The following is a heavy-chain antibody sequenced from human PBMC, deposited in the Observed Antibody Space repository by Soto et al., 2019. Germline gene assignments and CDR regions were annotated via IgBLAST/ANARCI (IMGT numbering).Heavy chain of an antibody. V-gene: IGHV1-18*04. D-gene: IGHD2-21*01. Sequence: ASVKVSCKASGYTFTSYGVSWVRQAPGQGLEWMGWINAYNGNTHYAQKFQGRVTMTTDTSTSTAYMELRSLTSDDTAVYHCAILQIVGPTYTFDYSGPAPQVTVSS. CDR1: GYTFTSYG. CDR3: AILQIVGPTYTFDY. J-gene: IGHJ4*02. CDR2: INAYNGNT.